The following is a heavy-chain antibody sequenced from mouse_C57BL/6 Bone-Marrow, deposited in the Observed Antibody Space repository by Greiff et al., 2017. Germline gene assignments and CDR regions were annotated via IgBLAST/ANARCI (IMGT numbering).Heavy chain of an antibody. CDR3: ARMRLRLPHYYAMDY. J-gene: IGHJ4*01. CDR1: GYTFTSYW. Sequence: VQLQQPGAELVKPGASVKMSCKASGYTFTSYWITWVKQRPGQGLEWIGDIYPGSGSTNYNEKFKSKATLTVDTSSSTAYMQLSSLTSEDSAVYYCARMRLRLPHYYAMDYWGQGTSVTVAS. D-gene: IGHD3-2*02. V-gene: IGHV1-55*01. CDR2: IYPGSGST.